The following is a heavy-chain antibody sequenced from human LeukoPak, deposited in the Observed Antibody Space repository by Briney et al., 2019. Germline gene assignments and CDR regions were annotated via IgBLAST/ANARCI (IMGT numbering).Heavy chain of an antibody. Sequence: SETLSLNCTVSGGSISSGGYYWNWIRQHPGKGLEWIEYIYYSGSTHYNPSIKSRVTISVDTSKNQFSLKLSSVTAADTAVYYCARSPQVPAAIEGNWFDSWGQGTLVTVSS. CDR1: GGSISSGGYY. J-gene: IGHJ5*01. CDR3: ARSPQVPAAIEGNWFDS. CDR2: IYYSGST. V-gene: IGHV4-31*03. D-gene: IGHD2-2*01.